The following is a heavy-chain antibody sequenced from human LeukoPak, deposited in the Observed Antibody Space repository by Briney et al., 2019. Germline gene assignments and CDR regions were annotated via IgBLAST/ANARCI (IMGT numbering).Heavy chain of an antibody. CDR3: TRQLRFGELLYGPFEH. J-gene: IGHJ4*02. D-gene: IGHD3-10*01. CDR2: IYYSGST. Sequence: PSETLSLTCTVSGGTVSSSSYYWGWIRQPPGKGLEWMGTIYYSGSTKYNPSLKSRLTISVDTSKNQFSLKLSSVTAADTAVYYCTRQLRFGELLYGPFEHWGQGTLVTVSS. V-gene: IGHV4-39*01. CDR1: GGTVSSSSYY.